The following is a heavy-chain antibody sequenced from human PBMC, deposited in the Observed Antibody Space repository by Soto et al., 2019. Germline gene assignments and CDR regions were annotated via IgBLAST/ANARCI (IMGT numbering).Heavy chain of an antibody. D-gene: IGHD6-19*01. CDR2: ISGFSGTA. CDR3: ARDLRSASGWYAPGY. CDR1: GFTFTDNA. V-gene: IGHV3-23*01. Sequence: LRLSCAASGFTFTDNAMMWVRQAPGKGLEWVSTISGFSGTAFYADSVKGRFTISKDNSKSTVYLQLNSLRAEDTAVYYCARDLRSASGWYAPGYWGQGTMVTVSS. J-gene: IGHJ4*02.